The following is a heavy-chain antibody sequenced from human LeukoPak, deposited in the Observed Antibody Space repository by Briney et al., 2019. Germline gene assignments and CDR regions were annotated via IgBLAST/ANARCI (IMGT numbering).Heavy chain of an antibody. Sequence: PGRSLRLSCAASGFTFSSYGMHWVRQAPGKGLEWVAVISYDGSNKYYADSVKGRFTISRDNSKNTLYLQMNSLRAEDTAVYYCARDYNWAAAEYYFDYWGQGTLVTVSS. CDR3: ARDYNWAAAEYYFDY. CDR2: ISYDGSNK. J-gene: IGHJ4*02. D-gene: IGHD1-20*01. CDR1: GFTFSSYG. V-gene: IGHV3-30*03.